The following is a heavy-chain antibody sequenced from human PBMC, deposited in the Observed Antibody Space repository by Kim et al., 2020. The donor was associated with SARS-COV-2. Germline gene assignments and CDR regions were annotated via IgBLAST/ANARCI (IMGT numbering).Heavy chain of an antibody. Sequence: SETLSLTCTVSGGSISSYYWSWIRQPPGKGLEWIGYIYYSGSTNYNPSLKSRVTISVDTSKNQFSLKLSSVTAADTAVYYCARDRRIMAAAGTLGFPKDEYYYYGMDVWGQGTTVTVSS. CDR1: GGSISSYY. J-gene: IGHJ6*02. CDR3: ARDRRIMAAAGTLGFPKDEYYYYGMDV. V-gene: IGHV4-59*13. D-gene: IGHD6-13*01. CDR2: IYYSGST.